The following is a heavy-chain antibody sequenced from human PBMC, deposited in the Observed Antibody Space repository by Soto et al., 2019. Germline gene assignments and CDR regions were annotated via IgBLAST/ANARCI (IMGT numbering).Heavy chain of an antibody. CDR1: RFTFSSYA. V-gene: IGHV3-23*01. J-gene: IGHJ4*02. CDR2: ISGSGGST. CDR3: AKDGGLGYCSSTSCYTFDY. Sequence: QPXRSLRLTLAASRFTFSSYAMSWVRQAPGKGLEWVSAISGSGGSTYYADSVKGRLTISRDNSKNTLYLQMNSLRAEDTAVYYCAKDGGLGYCSSTSCYTFDYWGQGTLVTVSS. D-gene: IGHD2-2*02.